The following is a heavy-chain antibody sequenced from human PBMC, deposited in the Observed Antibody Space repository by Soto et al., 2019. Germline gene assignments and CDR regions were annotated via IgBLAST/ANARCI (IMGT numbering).Heavy chain of an antibody. CDR3: AAGNYYDSSGYYYYGMDV. D-gene: IGHD3-22*01. Sequence: ASVKVSCKASGYTFTSYGISWVRQAPGQGLEWMGRIDPSDSYTNYSPSFQGHVTISADKSISTAYLQWSSLKASDTAMYYCAAGNYYDSSGYYYYGMDVWGQGTTVTVSS. CDR2: IDPSDSYT. V-gene: IGHV5-10-1*01. J-gene: IGHJ6*02. CDR1: GYTFTSYG.